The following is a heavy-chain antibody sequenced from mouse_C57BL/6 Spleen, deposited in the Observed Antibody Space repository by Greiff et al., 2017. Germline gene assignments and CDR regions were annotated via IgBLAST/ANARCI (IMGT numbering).Heavy chain of an antibody. CDR3: ASWVLTGTWYFDV. V-gene: IGHV1-59*01. D-gene: IGHD4-1*01. CDR1: GYTFPSYW. CDR2: IDPSDSYT. Sequence: QVQLQQPGAELVRPGTSVKLSCKASGYTFPSYWMPWVKQRPGQGLELIGVIDPSDSYTNYNQTFTGQATLTVDTSSSTAYMQLSSLTSEDSAVYYCASWVLTGTWYFDVWGTGTTVTVSS. J-gene: IGHJ1*03.